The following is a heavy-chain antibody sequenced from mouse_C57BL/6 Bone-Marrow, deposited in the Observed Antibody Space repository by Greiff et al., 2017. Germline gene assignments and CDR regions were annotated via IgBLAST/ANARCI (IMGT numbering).Heavy chain of an antibody. D-gene: IGHD1-1*01. J-gene: IGHJ1*03. Sequence: VQLQQSGTVLARPGASVKMSCKTSGYTFTSYWMHWVKQRPGQGLEWIGAIYPGNSDTSYNQKFKGKAKLTAVTSARTAYMELSSLTNEDSAVYYCTRSTVVASDWYFDVWGTGTTVTVSS. CDR3: TRSTVVASDWYFDV. CDR1: GYTFTSYW. V-gene: IGHV1-5*01. CDR2: IYPGNSDT.